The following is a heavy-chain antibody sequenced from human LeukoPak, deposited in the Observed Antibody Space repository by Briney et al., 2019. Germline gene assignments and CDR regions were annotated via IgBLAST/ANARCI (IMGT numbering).Heavy chain of an antibody. D-gene: IGHD6-6*01. CDR3: ARDRFSSSATDY. V-gene: IGHV3-21*01. CDR1: GFTFSSYG. J-gene: IGHJ4*02. Sequence: GRSLRLSCAASGFTFSSYGMHWVRQAPGKGLEWVSSISSSSSYIYYADSVKGRFTISRDNAKNSLYLQMNSLRAEDTAVYYCARDRFSSSATDYWGQGTLVTVSS. CDR2: ISSSSSYI.